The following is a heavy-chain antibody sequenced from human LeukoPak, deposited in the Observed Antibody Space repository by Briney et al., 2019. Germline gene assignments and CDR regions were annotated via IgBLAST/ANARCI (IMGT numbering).Heavy chain of an antibody. CDR2: ISGSGGST. J-gene: IGHJ4*02. D-gene: IGHD3-3*01. CDR3: AKDLRIFGVTSYFDY. Sequence: GGSLRLSCAASGFTFSSYAMSWVRQAPGKGLEWVSAISGSGGSTYYADSVKGRFTISRDNSKNTLYLQMNSLTAEDTAVYYCAKDLRIFGVTSYFDYWGQGTLVTVSS. V-gene: IGHV3-23*01. CDR1: GFTFSSYA.